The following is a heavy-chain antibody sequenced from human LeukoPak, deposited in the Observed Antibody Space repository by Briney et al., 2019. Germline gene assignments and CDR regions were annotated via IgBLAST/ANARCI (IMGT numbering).Heavy chain of an antibody. D-gene: IGHD2-15*01. CDR1: GGSISSGGYY. CDR3: AREVVRLNWFDP. Sequence: SQTLSLTCTVSGGSISSGGYYWSWIRQHPGKGLEWIGYIYYSGSTYYNPSLKSRVTISVHTSKNQFSLKLSSVTAADTAVYYCAREVVRLNWFDPWGQGTLVTVSS. V-gene: IGHV4-31*03. CDR2: IYYSGST. J-gene: IGHJ5*02.